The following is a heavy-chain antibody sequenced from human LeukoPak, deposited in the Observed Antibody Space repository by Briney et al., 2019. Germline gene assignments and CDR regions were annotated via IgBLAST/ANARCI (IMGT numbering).Heavy chain of an antibody. CDR3: ARVTYDSSGKDY. Sequence: PSQTLSLTCTVSGGSISSGDYYWSWIRQPPGKGLEWIVYIYYSGSTYYNPSLKSRVTISVDTSKNQFSLKLSSVTAADTAVYYCARVTYDSSGKDYWGQGTLVTVSS. V-gene: IGHV4-30-4*08. CDR2: IYYSGST. CDR1: GGSISSGDYY. D-gene: IGHD3-22*01. J-gene: IGHJ4*02.